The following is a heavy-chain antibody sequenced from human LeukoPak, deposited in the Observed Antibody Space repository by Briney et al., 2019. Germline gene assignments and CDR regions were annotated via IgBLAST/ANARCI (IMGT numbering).Heavy chain of an antibody. CDR2: IYHSGST. V-gene: IGHV4-38-2*01. CDR1: GYSINSGYY. D-gene: IGHD1-26*01. J-gene: IGHJ3*02. CDR3: ARHRAGATSYDAFDI. Sequence: PSETLSLTCAVSGYSINSGYYWGWIRQPPGKGLEWIGSIYHSGSTSYNPSLKSRVTISVDTSKNQFSLELSSVTAADTAVYYCARHRAGATSYDAFDIWGQGTMVTVSS.